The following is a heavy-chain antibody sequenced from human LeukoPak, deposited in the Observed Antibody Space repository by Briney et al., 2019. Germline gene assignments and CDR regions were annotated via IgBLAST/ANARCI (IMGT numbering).Heavy chain of an antibody. CDR2: IIPIFGTA. Sequence: SVKVSCKASGGTFSSYAISWVRQAPGQGLEWMGRIIPIFGTANYAQKLQGRVTMTTDTSTSTAYMELRSLRSDDTAVYYCASVNYYDSSGYYHVYYMDVRGKGTTVTVSS. V-gene: IGHV1-69*05. CDR3: ASVNYYDSSGYYHVYYMDV. J-gene: IGHJ6*03. CDR1: GGTFSSYA. D-gene: IGHD3-22*01.